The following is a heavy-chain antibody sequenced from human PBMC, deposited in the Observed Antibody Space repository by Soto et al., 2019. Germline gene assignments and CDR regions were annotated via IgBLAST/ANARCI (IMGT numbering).Heavy chain of an antibody. Sequence: LSLTCAVYGGSFSDYYWSWIRQAPGRGLEWIGEINHSGSTYYNTSLKSRVTISVDTSKNQFSLKLASVTAADTAVYYCARGVVRRVIIQYTSFFDYWGQGTPVTVSS. J-gene: IGHJ4*02. V-gene: IGHV4-34*01. CDR2: INHSGST. CDR3: ARGVVRRVIIQYTSFFDY. D-gene: IGHD3-10*01. CDR1: GGSFSDYY.